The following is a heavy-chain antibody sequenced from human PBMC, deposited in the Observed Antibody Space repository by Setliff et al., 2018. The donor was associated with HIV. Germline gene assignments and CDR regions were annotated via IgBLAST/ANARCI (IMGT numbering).Heavy chain of an antibody. CDR3: ATGGASSIPLGP. J-gene: IGHJ5*02. V-gene: IGHV4-4*07. Sequence: SETLSLTCTVSGASITTRWWSWIRQPAGKGLEWIGRFSSSGSTNYNSSLESRVTMSVDTSKNQFYLNLRSVTATDTAIYSCATGGASSIPLGPWGQGTLVTVSS. CDR2: FSSSGST. D-gene: IGHD2-21*01. CDR1: GASITTRW.